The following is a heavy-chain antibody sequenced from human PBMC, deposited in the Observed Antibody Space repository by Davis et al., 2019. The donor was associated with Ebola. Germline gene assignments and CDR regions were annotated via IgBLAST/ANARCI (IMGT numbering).Heavy chain of an antibody. CDR2: IYYSGST. V-gene: IGHV4-31*03. D-gene: IGHD5-18*01. CDR1: GGSISSGGYY. J-gene: IGHJ6*02. Sequence: MPSETLSLTYTVSGGSISSGGYYWSWIRQHPGKGLEWIGYIYYSGSTYYNPSLKSRVTISVDTSKNQFSLKLSSVTAADTAVYYCAREGGRAAMAIGGMDVWGQGTTVTVSS. CDR3: AREGGRAAMAIGGMDV.